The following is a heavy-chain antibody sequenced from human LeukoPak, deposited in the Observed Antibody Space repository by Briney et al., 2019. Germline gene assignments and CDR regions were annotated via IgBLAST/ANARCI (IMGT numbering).Heavy chain of an antibody. CDR2: MNPNSGNT. D-gene: IGHD6-6*01. J-gene: IGHJ5*02. CDR1: GYTFTSYD. Sequence: GASVTVSCKASGYTFTSYDINWVRQATGQGLEWMGWMNPNSGNTGYAQKFQGRVTMTRNTSISTAYMELSSLRSEDTAVYYCARGSLAAREARGGWFDPWGQGTLVTVSS. V-gene: IGHV1-8*01. CDR3: ARGSLAAREARGGWFDP.